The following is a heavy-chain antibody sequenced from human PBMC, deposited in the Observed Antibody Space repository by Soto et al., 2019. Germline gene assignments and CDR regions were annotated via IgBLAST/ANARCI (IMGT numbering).Heavy chain of an antibody. CDR1: GGSFSGYY. V-gene: IGHV4-34*01. Sequence: SETLSLTCAVYGGSFSGYYWSWIRQPPGKGLEWIGEINHSGSTNYNPSLKSRVTISVDTSKNQFSLKLSSVTAADTAVYYCARQVFGVVIPHFDYWGQGTLVTVSS. CDR3: ARQVFGVVIPHFDY. CDR2: INHSGST. D-gene: IGHD3-3*01. J-gene: IGHJ4*02.